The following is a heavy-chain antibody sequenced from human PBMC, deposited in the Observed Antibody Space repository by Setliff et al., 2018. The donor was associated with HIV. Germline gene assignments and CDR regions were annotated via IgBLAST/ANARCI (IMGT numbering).Heavy chain of an antibody. CDR3: ARSRAAGFDY. CDR1: GFTFSCYS. CDR2: ISSSSSTI. J-gene: IGHJ4*02. D-gene: IGHD6-13*01. Sequence: GGSLRLSCAASGFTFSCYSMNWVRQAPGKGLEWVSYISSSSSTIYYADSVKGRFTISRDNAKNSLYLHMNSLRAEDTAVYYCARSRAAGFDYWGQGTLVTVSS. V-gene: IGHV3-48*01.